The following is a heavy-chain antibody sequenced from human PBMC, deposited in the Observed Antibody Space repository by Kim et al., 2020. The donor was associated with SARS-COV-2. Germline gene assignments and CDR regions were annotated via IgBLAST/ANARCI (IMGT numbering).Heavy chain of an antibody. D-gene: IGHD3-22*01. Sequence: ASVKVSCKASGYTFTSYAMNWVRQAPGQGLEWMGWINTNTGNPTYAQGFTGRFVFSLDTSVSTAYLQISSLKAEDTAVYYCARVDDTYYYDSHPYNWYFDLWGRGTLVTVSS. J-gene: IGHJ2*01. V-gene: IGHV7-4-1*02. CDR2: INTNTGNP. CDR1: GYTFTSYA. CDR3: ARVDDTYYYDSHPYNWYFDL.